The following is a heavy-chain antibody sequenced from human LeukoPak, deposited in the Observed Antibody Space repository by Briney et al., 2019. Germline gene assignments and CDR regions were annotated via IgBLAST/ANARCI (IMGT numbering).Heavy chain of an antibody. Sequence: SETLSLTCAVSEMSFSAYYWNWIRQSPGKGLEWIGEINYGGSTKYTPSLEGRGTILIDTSKNQFSLKLTSVTAADTAVYYCARGFPPGSGSRGSHAFDVWGQGTMVTVSS. CDR1: EMSFSAYY. CDR2: INYGGST. V-gene: IGHV4-34*01. J-gene: IGHJ3*01. CDR3: ARGFPPGSGSRGSHAFDV. D-gene: IGHD6-19*01.